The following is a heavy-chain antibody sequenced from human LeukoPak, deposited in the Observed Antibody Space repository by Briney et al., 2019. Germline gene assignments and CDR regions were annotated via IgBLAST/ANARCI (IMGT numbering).Heavy chain of an antibody. CDR2: IRQDGREK. J-gene: IGHJ4*02. Sequence: GGALRLSCAASRFTFISYWMSWVRQPLGKGLEWVANIRQDGREKPYVDSVKGRFTISRDNAKNSLYLQMNSLRAEDTAVYYCARITRTNYFDYWGQGTLVTVSS. D-gene: IGHD1-14*01. CDR1: RFTFISYW. V-gene: IGHV3-7*01. CDR3: ARITRTNYFDY.